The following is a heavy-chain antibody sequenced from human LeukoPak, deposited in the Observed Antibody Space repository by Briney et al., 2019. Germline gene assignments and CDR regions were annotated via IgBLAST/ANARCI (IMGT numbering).Heavy chain of an antibody. D-gene: IGHD2-15*01. CDR2: ISSNGGST. Sequence: GGSLRLSCAASGFTFGSYMMTWVRQAPGRGLEWVSTISSNGGSTYYADSVKGRFTISRDNSKNTLYLQMSSLRAEDTAVYYCARYCSGASCYSGVDYWGQETLVPVSS. V-gene: IGHV3-23*01. CDR3: ARYCSGASCYSGVDY. CDR1: GFTFGSYM. J-gene: IGHJ4*02.